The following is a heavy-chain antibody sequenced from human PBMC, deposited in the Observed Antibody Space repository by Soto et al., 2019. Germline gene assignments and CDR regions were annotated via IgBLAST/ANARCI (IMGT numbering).Heavy chain of an antibody. CDR2: ISAYNGNT. Sequence: VKVSCKASGYTFTSYGISWVRQAPGQGLEWMGWISAYNGNTNYAQKLQGRVTMTTDTSTSTAYMELRSLRSDDTAVYYCARTYYDILTRYMDVWGQGTTVTVSS. V-gene: IGHV1-18*04. D-gene: IGHD3-9*01. CDR3: ARTYYDILTRYMDV. CDR1: GYTFTSYG. J-gene: IGHJ6*02.